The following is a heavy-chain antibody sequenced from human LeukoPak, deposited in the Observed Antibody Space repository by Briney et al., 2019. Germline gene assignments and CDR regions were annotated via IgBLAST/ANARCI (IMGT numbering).Heavy chain of an antibody. CDR3: ARGYDSSGYYRLDY. J-gene: IGHJ4*02. CDR2: ISYDGSNK. CDR1: GFTFSSYA. V-gene: IGHV3-30-3*01. Sequence: GRSLRLSRAASGFTFSSYAMHWVRQAPGKGLEWVAVISYDGSNKYYADSVKGRFTISRDNSKNTLYLQMDSLRAEDTAVYYCARGYDSSGYYRLDYWGQGTLVTVSS. D-gene: IGHD3-22*01.